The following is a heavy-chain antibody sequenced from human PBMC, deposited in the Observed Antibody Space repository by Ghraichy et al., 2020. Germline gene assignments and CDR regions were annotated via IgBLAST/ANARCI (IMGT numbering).Heavy chain of an antibody. D-gene: IGHD3-9*01. V-gene: IGHV3-30*18. CDR3: AKAFKGVLRYFDWSSQTPQKNYYYYYYMDV. CDR1: GFTFSSYG. J-gene: IGHJ6*03. Sequence: GGSLRLSCAASGFTFSSYGMHWVRQAPGKGLEWVAVISYDGSNKYYADSVKGRFTMSRDNSKNTLDLQMNSLGAEDTAVYYWAKAFKGVLRYFDWSSQTPQKNYYYYYYMDVWGKGTTVTVSS. CDR2: ISYDGSNK.